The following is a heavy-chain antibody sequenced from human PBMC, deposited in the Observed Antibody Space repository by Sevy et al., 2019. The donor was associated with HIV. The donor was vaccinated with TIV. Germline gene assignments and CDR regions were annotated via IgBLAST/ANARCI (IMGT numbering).Heavy chain of an antibody. V-gene: IGHV3-23*01. D-gene: IGHD1-1*01. CDR3: ATGTGTTDIWDY. Sequence: GGSLRLTCAASGFTFSSYAMSWVRQAPGKGLEWVSAISGSGGSTYYADSVKGRFTISRDNSKNTLYLQMNSLRAEDTAVYYCATGTGTTDIWDYWGQGTLVTVSS. J-gene: IGHJ4*02. CDR1: GFTFSSYA. CDR2: ISGSGGST.